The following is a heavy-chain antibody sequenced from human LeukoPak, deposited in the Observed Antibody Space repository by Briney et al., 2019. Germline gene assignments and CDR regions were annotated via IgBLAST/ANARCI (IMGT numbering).Heavy chain of an antibody. D-gene: IGHD2-2*01. CDR3: ARVTTGELPAASFDY. Sequence: GGSMRLSCAASGFTFSDYYMSWLRQAPGKGLEWVSYISSSGSTIYYADSGKGRITISRDNAKNSLYLQMNSLRAEDTAVYYCARVTTGELPAASFDYWGQGTLVTVSS. CDR2: ISSSGSTI. V-gene: IGHV3-11*04. CDR1: GFTFSDYY. J-gene: IGHJ4*02.